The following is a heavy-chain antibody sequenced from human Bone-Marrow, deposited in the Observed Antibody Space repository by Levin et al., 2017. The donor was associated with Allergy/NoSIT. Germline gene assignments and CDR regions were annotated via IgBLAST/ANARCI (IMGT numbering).Heavy chain of an antibody. CDR1: W. CDR3: ARQYTTSHAFDI. V-gene: IGHV5-51*01. J-gene: IGHJ3*02. Sequence: WCGVVRQMPGKGLEWLGIIYAGDSDARYSPSFQGQVTISADKSISTAYLQWSSLKASDTTMYYCARQYTTSHAFDIWGQGTMVTVSS. CDR2: IYAGDSDA. D-gene: IGHD1-1*01.